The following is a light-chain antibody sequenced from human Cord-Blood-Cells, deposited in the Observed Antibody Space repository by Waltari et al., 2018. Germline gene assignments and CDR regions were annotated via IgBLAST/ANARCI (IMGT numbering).Light chain of an antibody. Sequence: EIVWTQSQGTLSLSPGERATLSCRATPSVSSSYLAGYQQKPGQAPRLLISGSSSRATGIPDMFIGSGSGTDLTLTISRLEPEDFGVCCCQPYGSSPLTFGGGTKVEV. CDR1: PSVSSSY. CDR2: GSS. J-gene: IGKJ4*01. CDR3: QPYGSSPLT. V-gene: IGKV3-20*01.